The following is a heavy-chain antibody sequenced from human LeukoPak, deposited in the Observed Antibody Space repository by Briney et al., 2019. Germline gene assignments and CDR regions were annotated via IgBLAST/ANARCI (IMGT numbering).Heavy chain of an antibody. V-gene: IGHV1-69*05. CDR3: ARHSGGGVTPFVGAFDI. J-gene: IGHJ3*02. CDR2: IIPIFGTA. CDR1: GGTFSSYA. D-gene: IGHD3-16*01. Sequence: SVKVSCKASGGTFSSYAISWVRQAPGQGLEWMGGIIPIFGTANYAQKFQGRVTFTTDESTSTAYMELSSLRSEDTAVYYCARHSGGGVTPFVGAFDIWGQGTMVTVSS.